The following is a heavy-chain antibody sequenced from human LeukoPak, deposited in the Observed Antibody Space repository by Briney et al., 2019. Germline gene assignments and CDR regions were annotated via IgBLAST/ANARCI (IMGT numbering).Heavy chain of an antibody. CDR1: GGSISSSSYY. CDR2: IYHSGST. D-gene: IGHD3-22*01. Sequence: SETLSLTCTVSGGSISSSSYYWGWIRQPPGKGLEWIGSIYHSGSTYYNPSLKSRVTISVDTSKNQFSLKLSSVTAADTAVYYCARDPRDSITMTRYAFDIWGQGTMVTVSS. J-gene: IGHJ3*02. V-gene: IGHV4-39*07. CDR3: ARDPRDSITMTRYAFDI.